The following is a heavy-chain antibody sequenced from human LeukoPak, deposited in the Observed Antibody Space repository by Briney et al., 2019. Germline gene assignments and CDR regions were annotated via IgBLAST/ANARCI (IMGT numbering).Heavy chain of an antibody. CDR3: AREGFTVTTSELDY. D-gene: IGHD4-17*01. V-gene: IGHV4-59*01. CDR1: GGSISTYY. CDR2: IYYSGIT. J-gene: IGHJ4*02. Sequence: SETLSLTCTVSGGSISTYYWSWIRQPPGKGLEYIGYIYYSGITNYNPSLKSRVTISVDTSKSQFSLKLSSVTAADTAVYYCAREGFTVTTSELDYWGQGTLVTVSS.